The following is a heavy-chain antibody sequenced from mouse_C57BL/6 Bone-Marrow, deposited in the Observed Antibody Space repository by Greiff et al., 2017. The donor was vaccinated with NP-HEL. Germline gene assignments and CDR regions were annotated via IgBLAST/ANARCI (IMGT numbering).Heavy chain of an antibody. D-gene: IGHD2-4*01. Sequence: QVQLKESGAELVRPGASVKLSCKASGYTFTDYYINWVKQRPGQGLEWIARIYPGSGNTYYNEKFKGKATLTAEKSSSTAYMQLSSLTSEDSAVYFCAKHYDYGGYFDVWGTGTTVTVSS. J-gene: IGHJ1*03. V-gene: IGHV1-76*01. CDR2: IYPGSGNT. CDR3: AKHYDYGGYFDV. CDR1: GYTFTDYY.